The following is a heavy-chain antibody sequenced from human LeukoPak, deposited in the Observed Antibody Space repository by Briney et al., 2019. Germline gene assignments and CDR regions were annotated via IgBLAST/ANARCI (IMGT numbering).Heavy chain of an antibody. V-gene: IGHV3-7*03. CDR1: GFTFSAYW. CDR3: AKDLAQYSGSPSTFDY. CDR2: IREDGSEK. J-gene: IGHJ4*02. D-gene: IGHD1-26*01. Sequence: GGSLRLSCAASGFTFSAYWMSWVRQAPGKGLEWVANIREDGSEKYYVDSVKGRFTISRDNSKNTLYLQMNSLRAEDTAVYYCAKDLAQYSGSPSTFDYWGQGTLVTVSS.